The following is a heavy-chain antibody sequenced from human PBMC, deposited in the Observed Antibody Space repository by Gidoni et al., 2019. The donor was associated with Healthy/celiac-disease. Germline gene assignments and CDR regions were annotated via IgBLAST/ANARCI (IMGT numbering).Heavy chain of an antibody. CDR3: ARDLDYYDSSGDAFDI. CDR2: IYYSGST. CDR1: GGSISSYY. D-gene: IGHD3-22*01. Sequence: QVQLQESGPGLVKPSETLSLTCTVSGGSISSYYWSWIRQPPGKGLEWIGYIYYSGSTNYNPSLKSRVTISVDTSKNQFSLKLSSVTAADTAVYYCARDLDYYDSSGDAFDIWGQGTMVTVSS. V-gene: IGHV4-59*01. J-gene: IGHJ3*02.